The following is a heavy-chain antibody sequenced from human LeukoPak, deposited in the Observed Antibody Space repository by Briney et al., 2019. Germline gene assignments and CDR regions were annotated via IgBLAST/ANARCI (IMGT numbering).Heavy chain of an antibody. D-gene: IGHD1-26*01. CDR1: GGSISNNY. V-gene: IGHV4-59*08. Sequence: SETLSLTCSVSGGSISNNYWSWIRQSPEKGLEWIGYIHSSGGTDYNPSFKSRVVVSVDTSKNQFSLKLYSETAADTAVYYCARHGLKLVGASTIYFDNWGQGTLVTVSS. CDR2: IHSSGGT. CDR3: ARHGLKLVGASTIYFDN. J-gene: IGHJ4*02.